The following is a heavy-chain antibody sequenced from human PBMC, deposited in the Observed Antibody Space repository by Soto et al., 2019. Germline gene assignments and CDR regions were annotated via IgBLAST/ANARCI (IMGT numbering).Heavy chain of an antibody. CDR3: ARGRYCLTGRCFPNWFDS. J-gene: IGHJ5*01. CDR1: GDSISTVDYL. CDR2: IYKSSTT. Sequence: SETLSLTCSVSGDSISTVDYLWAWIRQPPGQALESIGYIYKSSTTYYNPSFGSRVAISLDTSKSQFSLNVTSVTAADTAVYFCARGRYCLTGRCFPNWFDSWGQGTLVSVSS. D-gene: IGHD2-15*01. V-gene: IGHV4-30-4*01.